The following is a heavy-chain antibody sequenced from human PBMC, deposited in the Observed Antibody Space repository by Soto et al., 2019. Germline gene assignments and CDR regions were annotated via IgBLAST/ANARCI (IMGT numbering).Heavy chain of an antibody. Sequence: QVQLVESGGGVVQPGRSLRLSCAASGFTFSSYAMHWVRQAPGKGLEWVAVISYDGSNKYYADSVKGRFTISRDNSKNTLYLQMNSVRAKDTAVYYCARDGRYGDNKEDLPRDNYIFDWYFDLWGRGTLVTVSS. J-gene: IGHJ2*01. D-gene: IGHD4-17*01. CDR2: ISYDGSNK. CDR3: ARDGRYGDNKEDLPRDNYIFDWYFDL. V-gene: IGHV3-30-3*01. CDR1: GFTFSSYA.